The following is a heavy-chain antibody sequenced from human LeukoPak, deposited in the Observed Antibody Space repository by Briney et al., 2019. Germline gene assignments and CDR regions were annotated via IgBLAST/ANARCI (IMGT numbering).Heavy chain of an antibody. Sequence: SVKVSCKASGGTFSSYAISWVRQAPGQGLEWMGRIIPIFGTANYAQKFQGRVTITTDESTSTAYMELSSLRSEDTAVYYCASRMEVGATFGGDAFDIRGQGTMVTVSS. J-gene: IGHJ3*02. V-gene: IGHV1-69*05. CDR2: IIPIFGTA. CDR1: GGTFSSYA. CDR3: ASRMEVGATFGGDAFDI. D-gene: IGHD1-26*01.